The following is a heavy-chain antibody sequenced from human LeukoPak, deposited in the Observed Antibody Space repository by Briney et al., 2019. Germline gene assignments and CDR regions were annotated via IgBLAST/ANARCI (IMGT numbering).Heavy chain of an antibody. CDR2: IKGDGSET. J-gene: IGHJ4*02. D-gene: IGHD3-10*01. CDR1: GLTFSSHW. V-gene: IGHV3-7*03. Sequence: GGSLRLSCAASGLTFSSHWMHWVRQAPGKGLEWVANIKGDGSETNYVDFVKGRFTISRDNDKNTVYLQMNSLRAEDTAVYYCEAYGSVWGQGTLVIVSS. CDR3: EAYGSV.